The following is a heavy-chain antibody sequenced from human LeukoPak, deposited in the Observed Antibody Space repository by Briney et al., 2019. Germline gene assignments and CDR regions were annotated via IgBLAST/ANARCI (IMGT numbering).Heavy chain of an antibody. CDR2: IKEDASEK. Sequence: GGSLRLSCAASGFTFSTYWMAWVRQAPGKGLEWVANIKEDASEKYYVDSVKGRFTISRDNAKNSLYLQMNSLRAEDTAVYHCARESGGSLDNWGQGTLVTVSS. CDR1: GFTFSTYW. CDR3: ARESGGSLDN. D-gene: IGHD6-19*01. V-gene: IGHV3-7*04. J-gene: IGHJ4*02.